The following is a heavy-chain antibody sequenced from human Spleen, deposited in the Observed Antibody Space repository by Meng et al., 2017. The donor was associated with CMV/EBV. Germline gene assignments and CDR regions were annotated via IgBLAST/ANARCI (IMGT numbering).Heavy chain of an antibody. CDR1: GFTFSSYG. D-gene: IGHD6-13*01. CDR2: IWNDGSNK. Sequence: AASGFTFSSYGMHWVRQAPGKGLEWVAVIWNDGSNKYYADSVKGRFTISRDNSKNTLYLQMSSLRAEDTSVYYCVKDGAYSSSWQSDWGQGTLVTVSS. CDR3: VKDGAYSSSWQSD. V-gene: IGHV3-33*06. J-gene: IGHJ4*02.